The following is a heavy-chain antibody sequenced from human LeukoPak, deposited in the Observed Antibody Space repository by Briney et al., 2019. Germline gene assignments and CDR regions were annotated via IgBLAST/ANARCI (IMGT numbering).Heavy chain of an antibody. D-gene: IGHD3-10*01. CDR1: GGSFSGYY. CDR2: INHSGST. V-gene: IGHV4-34*01. Sequence: SETLSLTCAVYGGSFSGYYWSWIRQPPGKGLEWIGAINHSGSTNYNPSLKSRVTISVDTSKNQFSLKLSSVTAADTAVYYCARGSNYYGLGYWGQGALVTVSS. J-gene: IGHJ4*01. CDR3: ARGSNYYGLGY.